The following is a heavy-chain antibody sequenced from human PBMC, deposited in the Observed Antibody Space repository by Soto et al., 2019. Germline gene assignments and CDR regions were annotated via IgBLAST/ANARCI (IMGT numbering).Heavy chain of an antibody. Sequence: QVQLQQWGAGLLKPSETLSLTCAVYGGSFSGYYWSWIRQPPGKGREWIGELNHSGSTNYNPSRKSRVTISVDTSKNQFSLKLSSVTAADTAVYYCARGRAGGSSSWYPRAYYFDYWGQGTLVTVSS. D-gene: IGHD6-13*01. V-gene: IGHV4-34*01. CDR1: GGSFSGYY. CDR2: LNHSGST. J-gene: IGHJ4*01. CDR3: ARGRAGGSSSWYPRAYYFDY.